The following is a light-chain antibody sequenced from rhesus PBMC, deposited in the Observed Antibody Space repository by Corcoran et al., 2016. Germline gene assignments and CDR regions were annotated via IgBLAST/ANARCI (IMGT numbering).Light chain of an antibody. CDR2: AAS. CDR3: LQYSSSPFP. CDR1: QGISSW. J-gene: IGKJ3*01. Sequence: DIQMTQSPSSLSASVGDKVTITCHASQGISSWLAGYQQKQGKAPKLLIYAASSLQSGVPSRFSGSGFGTVYSLTFSSLQSEDFATYYCLQYSSSPFPFGPGTKLDIK. V-gene: IGKV1-22*01.